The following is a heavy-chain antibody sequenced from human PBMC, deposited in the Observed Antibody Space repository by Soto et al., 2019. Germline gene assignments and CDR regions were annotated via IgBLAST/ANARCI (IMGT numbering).Heavy chain of an antibody. Sequence: ESGGGLVQPGGSLRLSCAASGFTFSSYWMSWVRQAPGKGLEWVANIKQDGSEKYYVDSVKGRFTISRDNAKNSLYLQMNSLRAEDTAVYYCARDPGYYYYYIDVWGKGTTVTVSS. CDR3: ARDPGYYYYYIDV. CDR2: IKQDGSEK. CDR1: GFTFSSYW. V-gene: IGHV3-7*01. J-gene: IGHJ6*03.